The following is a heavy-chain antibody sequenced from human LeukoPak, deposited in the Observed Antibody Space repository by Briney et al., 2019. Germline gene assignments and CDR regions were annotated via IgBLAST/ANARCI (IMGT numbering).Heavy chain of an antibody. CDR2: IYPSDSDT. V-gene: IGHV5-51*01. CDR3: ARPSNSGSDF. Sequence: GESLKISCKASGYSFGNYWIGWVRQMPGKGLEWMGIIYPSDSDTRYSPSFQGQVTISADMSISTAYLQWSSLKASDTAMYYCARPSNSGSDFWGQGALVTVSS. J-gene: IGHJ4*02. D-gene: IGHD5-12*01. CDR1: GYSFGNYW.